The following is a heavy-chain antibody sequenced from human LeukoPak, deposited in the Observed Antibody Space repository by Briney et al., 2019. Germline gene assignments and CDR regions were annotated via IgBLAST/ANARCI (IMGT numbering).Heavy chain of an antibody. D-gene: IGHD4-23*01. CDR2: INHSGST. CDR1: GGSLSGYY. CDR3: ARDGAYGGNSDYFDY. V-gene: IGHV4-34*01. J-gene: IGHJ4*02. Sequence: SETLSLTCAVYGGSLSGYYWSWIRQPPGKGLEWIGEINHSGSTSYNPSLKSRVTISVDTSKNQFSLKLTSVTAADTAVYYCARDGAYGGNSDYFDYWGQGTLVTVSS.